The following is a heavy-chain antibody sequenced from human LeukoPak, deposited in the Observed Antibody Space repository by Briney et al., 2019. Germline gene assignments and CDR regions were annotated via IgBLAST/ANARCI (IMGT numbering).Heavy chain of an antibody. J-gene: IGHJ3*02. CDR1: GYAFISYD. D-gene: IGHD6-19*01. V-gene: IGHV1-8*01. Sequence: EASVKVCCKASGYAFISYDINWVRQAPGQGLEWMGWINPSSGNTGYAQKFKGRVTMTRNTSISTAYMELSSLRSEDTAVYYCARGPPFQWLVRGGAFDIWGQGQWSPSLQ. CDR3: ARGPPFQWLVRGGAFDI. CDR2: INPSSGNT.